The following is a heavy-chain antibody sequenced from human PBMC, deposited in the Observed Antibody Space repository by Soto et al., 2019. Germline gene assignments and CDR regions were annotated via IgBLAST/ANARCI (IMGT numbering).Heavy chain of an antibody. Sequence: PXGSLGLSFAASGFTFSSDAESGVWMPPGKGLEWVSAISGSGGSTYYADSVKGRFTISRDNSKNTLYLQMNSLRAEDAAVYYCAKVWVWGKALHYYVMDVCGHGTTVTVSS. CDR1: GFTFSSDA. D-gene: IGHD3-16*01. CDR2: ISGSGGST. J-gene: IGHJ6*02. V-gene: IGHV3-23*01. CDR3: AKVWVWGKALHYYVMDV.